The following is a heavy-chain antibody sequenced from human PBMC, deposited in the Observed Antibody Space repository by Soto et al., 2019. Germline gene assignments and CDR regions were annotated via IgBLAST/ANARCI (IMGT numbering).Heavy chain of an antibody. D-gene: IGHD5-18*01. J-gene: IGHJ6*02. CDR3: ARALIQLWPHYYYGMDV. V-gene: IGHV4-30-4*01. Sequence: SETLSLTCTVSGGSISSGDYYWSWIRQPPGKGLEWIGYIYYSGTTYYNPSPKSRVTISVDTSKNQFSLKVSSVTAADTAVYYCARALIQLWPHYYYGMDVWGQGTTVT. CDR1: GGSISSGDYY. CDR2: IYYSGTT.